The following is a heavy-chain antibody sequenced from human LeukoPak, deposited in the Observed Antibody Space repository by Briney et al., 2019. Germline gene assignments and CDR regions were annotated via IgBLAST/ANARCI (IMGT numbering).Heavy chain of an antibody. V-gene: IGHV4-59*01. J-gene: IGHJ4*02. Sequence: SETLSLTCTVSGGSISSYYWTWIRQPPGKGLEWVGYIYYSGSTNYNPSLKSRVTISVDTSKNQFSLKLSSVTAADTAVYYCARNYYDSSGLDYWGQGTLVTVSS. CDR2: IYYSGST. CDR3: ARNYYDSSGLDY. CDR1: GGSISSYY. D-gene: IGHD3-22*01.